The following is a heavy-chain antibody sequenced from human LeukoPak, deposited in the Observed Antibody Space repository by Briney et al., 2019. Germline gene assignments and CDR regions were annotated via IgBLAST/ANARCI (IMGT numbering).Heavy chain of an antibody. V-gene: IGHV3-30*18. CDR2: ISYDGSNK. Sequence: GGSLRLSCAASGFTFSSYGMHWVRQAPGKGLEWVAVISYDGSNKYYADSVKGRFTISRDNSKNTLYLQMNSLRAEDTAVYYCAKDKVGATTGGYYFDYWGQGTLVIVSS. CDR1: GFTFSSYG. CDR3: AKDKVGATTGGYYFDY. D-gene: IGHD1-26*01. J-gene: IGHJ4*02.